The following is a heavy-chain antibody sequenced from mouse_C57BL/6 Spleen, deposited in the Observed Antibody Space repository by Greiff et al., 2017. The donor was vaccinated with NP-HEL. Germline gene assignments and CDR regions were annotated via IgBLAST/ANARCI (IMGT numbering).Heavy chain of an antibody. CDR2: ILPGSGCT. CDR3: ARDSRGYVGFAY. D-gene: IGHD3-2*02. Sequence: QVQLQQSGAELMKPGASVKLSCKATGYTFTGYWIEWVKQRPGHGLEWIGEILPGSGCTNYNEKFKGQSTFTADTSSNTASMPLHSLTPEDAAIYDCARDSRGYVGFAYWGQGTLVTVSA. V-gene: IGHV1-9*01. J-gene: IGHJ3*01. CDR1: GYTFTGYW.